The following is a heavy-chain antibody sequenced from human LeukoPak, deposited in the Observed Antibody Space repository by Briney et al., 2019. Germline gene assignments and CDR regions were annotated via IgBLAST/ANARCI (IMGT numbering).Heavy chain of an antibody. D-gene: IGHD6-19*01. J-gene: IGHJ4*02. CDR3: ARGNWNAYSSGYFDY. V-gene: IGHV1-69*02. CDR2: IIPILGIA. Sequence: SVEVSCKASGGTFSSYTISWVRQAPGHGLEWMGRIIPILGIANYAQKFQGRVTITADKSTSTAYMELSSLRSEDTAVFYCARGNWNAYSSGYFDYWGQGTLVTVSS. CDR1: GGTFSSYT.